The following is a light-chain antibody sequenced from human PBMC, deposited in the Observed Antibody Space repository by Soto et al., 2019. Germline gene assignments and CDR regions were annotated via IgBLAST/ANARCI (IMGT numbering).Light chain of an antibody. Sequence: ALTQPPSASGSPGQSVTIPCTGTSSDVGGYNYVSWYQQHPGKAPKLMIYEVSKRPSGVPDRFSGSKSGNTASLTVSGLQAEDEADYYCCSYAASNSYVFGPGTKVTV. V-gene: IGLV2-8*01. CDR1: SSDVGGYNY. CDR3: CSYAASNSYV. J-gene: IGLJ1*01. CDR2: EVS.